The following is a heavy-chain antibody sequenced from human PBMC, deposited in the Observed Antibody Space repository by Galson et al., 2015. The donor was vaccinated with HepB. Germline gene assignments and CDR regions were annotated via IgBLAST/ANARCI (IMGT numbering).Heavy chain of an antibody. CDR1: GFPFTDYS. Sequence: LRLSCAASGFPFTDYSMHWVRQTPDKGLEWVAIISSDGSNKNYADSVKGRFTISRDNSKNTLYLQVSSLKTEDTAVYYCARDGRERQPLPGYWGQGTLVTVSS. D-gene: IGHD2-2*01. V-gene: IGHV3-30*04. CDR2: ISSDGSNK. J-gene: IGHJ4*02. CDR3: ARDGRERQPLPGY.